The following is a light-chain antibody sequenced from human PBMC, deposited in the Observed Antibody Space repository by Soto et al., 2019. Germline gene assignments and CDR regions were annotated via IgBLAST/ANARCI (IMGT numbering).Light chain of an antibody. Sequence: DIVMTQSPDSLAVSLGERATINCKSSQSVLYNSNNKNYLSWYQQKPGQTPKLLIYWASTRESGVPDRFSGSGSGTHFTLTISSLQAEDVAVYYCQQYFSTPRTFGQGTKVEIK. CDR3: QQYFSTPRT. CDR2: WAS. J-gene: IGKJ1*01. CDR1: QSVLYNSNNKNY. V-gene: IGKV4-1*01.